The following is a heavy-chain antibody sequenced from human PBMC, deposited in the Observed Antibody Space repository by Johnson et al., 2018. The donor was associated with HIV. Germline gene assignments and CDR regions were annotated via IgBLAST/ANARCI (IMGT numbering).Heavy chain of an antibody. Sequence: VQLVESGGGVVQPGRSLRLSCAASGFTFSSYWMSWVRQAPGKGLEWVANIKQDGSEKYYVDSLKGRFTISRDNSKNTLYLQMNSLRAEDTDVYYCARTSGSYYERDAFDIWGQGTMVTVSS. CDR3: ARTSGSYYERDAFDI. J-gene: IGHJ3*02. CDR2: IKQDGSEK. V-gene: IGHV3-7*01. CDR1: GFTFSSYW. D-gene: IGHD1-26*01.